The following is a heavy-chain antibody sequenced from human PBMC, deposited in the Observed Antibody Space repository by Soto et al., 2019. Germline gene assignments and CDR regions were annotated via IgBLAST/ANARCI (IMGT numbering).Heavy chain of an antibody. CDR2: IIPILGIA. CDR1: AGTFSSYT. D-gene: IGHD1-26*01. Sequence: QVQLVQSGAEVKKPGSSVKVSCKASAGTFSSYTITWVRQAPGQGHEWMGRIIPILGIANYAQKFQGRVTSTADTCTSTAYMEPRSLSSEDTAVYYCASPDAGDGSFDYWGQGSLVTVSS. J-gene: IGHJ4*02. CDR3: ASPDAGDGSFDY. V-gene: IGHV1-69*02.